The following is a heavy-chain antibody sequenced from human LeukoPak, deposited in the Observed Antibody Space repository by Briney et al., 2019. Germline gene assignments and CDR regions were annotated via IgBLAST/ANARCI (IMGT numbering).Heavy chain of an antibody. CDR3: FIVVVPAGSGY. D-gene: IGHD2-2*01. J-gene: IGHJ4*02. CDR1: GFTFSNYG. V-gene: IGHV3-30*02. Sequence: GGSLRLSCAASGFTFSNYGMHWARQAPGKGLEWVAFIRFDGSSKYYADSVKGRFTISRDNSKNTVYLQMNSLRAEDTAVYYCFIVVVPAGSGYWGQGTLVTVSS. CDR2: IRFDGSSK.